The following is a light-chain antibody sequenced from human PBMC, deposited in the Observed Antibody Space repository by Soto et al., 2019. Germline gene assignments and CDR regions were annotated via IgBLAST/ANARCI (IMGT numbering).Light chain of an antibody. V-gene: IGKV1-17*01. CDR1: HDIGND. CDR2: LTY. J-gene: IGKJ1*01. CDR3: LQHNSYPRT. Sequence: IQMPQSPSSLSASVGDRVTITGRASHDIGNDVGWYQQKPGKAPKRLIYLTYSLQTGVPSRFSGSGSGTDFSLTISSLQPEDSATYFCLQHNSYPRTFGQRTKV.